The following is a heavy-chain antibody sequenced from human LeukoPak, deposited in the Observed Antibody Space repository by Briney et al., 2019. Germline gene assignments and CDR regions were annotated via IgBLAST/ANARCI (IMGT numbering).Heavy chain of an antibody. J-gene: IGHJ4*02. Sequence: PGGSLRLSCAASGFTFSSYAMSWVRQAPGKGLEWVSAISGSGGSTYCADSVKGRFTISRDNSKNTLYLQMNSLRAEDTAVYYCAKVGYSSSGYLFAHFDYWGQGTLVTVSS. V-gene: IGHV3-23*01. D-gene: IGHD6-13*01. CDR3: AKVGYSSSGYLFAHFDY. CDR1: GFTFSSYA. CDR2: ISGSGGST.